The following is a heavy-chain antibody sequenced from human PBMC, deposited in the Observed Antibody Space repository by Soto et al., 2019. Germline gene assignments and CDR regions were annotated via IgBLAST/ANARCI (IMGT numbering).Heavy chain of an antibody. D-gene: IGHD4-17*01. CDR3: AKAHSYGGAYYCEY. CDR1: GFTFDDYA. J-gene: IGHJ4*02. Sequence: SLRLSCAASGFTFDDYAMHWVRQAPGKGLEWVSGISLNIGSIGYADSVKGRFTISRENAKNSLYLQMNSLRAEDTALYYCAKAHSYGGAYYCEYWGKGKLVIVSA. CDR2: ISLNIGSI. V-gene: IGHV3-9*01.